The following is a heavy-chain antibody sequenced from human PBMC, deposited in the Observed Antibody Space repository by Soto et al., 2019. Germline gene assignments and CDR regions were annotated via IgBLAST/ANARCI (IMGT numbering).Heavy chain of an antibody. CDR2: ISAYNGNT. J-gene: IGHJ5*02. Sequence: QVQLVQSGAEVKKPGASVKVSCKASGYTFTSYGISWVRQAPGQGLEWMGWISAYNGNTNYAQKLQGRATMTTDTSTSTAYMELSSLRSDDTAVYYCASIKTDCTNGVCYTDSRNWFDPWGQGTLVTVSS. D-gene: IGHD2-8*01. CDR1: GYTFTSYG. CDR3: ASIKTDCTNGVCYTDSRNWFDP. V-gene: IGHV1-18*01.